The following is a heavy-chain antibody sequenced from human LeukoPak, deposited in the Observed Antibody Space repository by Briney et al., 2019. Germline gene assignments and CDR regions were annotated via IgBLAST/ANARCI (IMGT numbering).Heavy chain of an antibody. D-gene: IGHD3-10*01. Sequence: GGSLRLSCAASGFTFSSYSMSWVRQAPRKGLEWVSSISSSSSYIYYADSVKGRFTISRDNAKNSLYLQMNSLRAEDTAVYYCARPQQYYYGSGSYYYFDYWGQGTLVTVSS. J-gene: IGHJ4*02. CDR2: ISSSSSYI. CDR3: ARPQQYYYGSGSYYYFDY. V-gene: IGHV3-21*01. CDR1: GFTFSSYS.